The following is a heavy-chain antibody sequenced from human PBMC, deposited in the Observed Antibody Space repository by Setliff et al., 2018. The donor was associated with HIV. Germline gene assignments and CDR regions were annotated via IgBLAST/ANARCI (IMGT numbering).Heavy chain of an antibody. CDR2: ISYDGRSQ. D-gene: IGHD3-10*02. Sequence: PGGSLSLSCAASEFTSSSYAMHWVRQGPGKGLEWVAVISYDGRSQYYKDSVKGRFTISRDNSKNTLFLQINSLRTEDTALYYCTRGRKELLYSRRDSGFDYWGQGTLVTVSS. CDR3: TRGRKELLYSRRDSGFDY. CDR1: EFTSSSYA. J-gene: IGHJ4*02. V-gene: IGHV3-30*12.